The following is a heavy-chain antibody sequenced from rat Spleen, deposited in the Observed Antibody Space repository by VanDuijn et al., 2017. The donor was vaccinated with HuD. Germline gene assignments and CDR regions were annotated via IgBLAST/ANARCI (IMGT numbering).Heavy chain of an antibody. D-gene: IGHD1-6*01. CDR1: GYTFTSYY. V-gene: IGHV1-43*01. Sequence: QVQLQQSGAELAKPGSSVQISCKASGYTFTSYYVSWIKQTTGQGLEYIGYINTGSGTTNYNEKFRGKATLTVDKSSRTAFMHLDILTPDDSAVFYCARELWIGSFGYWGQGTLVSVSS. CDR3: ARELWIGSFGY. CDR2: INTGSGTT. J-gene: IGHJ3*01.